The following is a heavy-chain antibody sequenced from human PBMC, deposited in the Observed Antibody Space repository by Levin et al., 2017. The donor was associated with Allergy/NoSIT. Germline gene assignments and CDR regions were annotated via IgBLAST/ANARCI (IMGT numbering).Heavy chain of an antibody. D-gene: IGHD2-2*02. V-gene: IGHV4-34*01. CDR1: GGSFSGYY. CDR3: ASQSAAIWRSYYYYGMDG. Sequence: SETLSLTCAVYGGSFSGYYWSWIRQPPGKGLEWIGEINHSGSTNYNPSLKSRVTISVDTSKNQFSLKLISVTAADTAVYYCASQSAAIWRSYYYYGMDGWGQGTTVTV. CDR2: INHSGST. J-gene: IGHJ6*02.